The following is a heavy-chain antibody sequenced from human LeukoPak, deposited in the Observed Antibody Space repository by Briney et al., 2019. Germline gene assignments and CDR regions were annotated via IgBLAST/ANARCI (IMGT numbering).Heavy chain of an antibody. CDR3: ARVLPGSYYYDSSGYYTGGPLDY. V-gene: IGHV3-21*01. Sequence: PGGSLRLSCAASGFTFSAYGMTWVRQAPGKGLEWVSSISSSSSYIYYADSVKGRFTISRDNAKNSLYLQMNSLRAEDTAVYYCARVLPGSYYYDSSGYYTGGPLDYWGQGTLVTVSS. D-gene: IGHD3-22*01. CDR2: ISSSSSYI. CDR1: GFTFSAYG. J-gene: IGHJ4*02.